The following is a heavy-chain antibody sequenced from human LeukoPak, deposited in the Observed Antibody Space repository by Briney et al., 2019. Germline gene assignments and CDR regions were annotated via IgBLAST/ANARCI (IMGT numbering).Heavy chain of an antibody. D-gene: IGHD3-10*01. Sequence: SETLSLTCTVSGGSVTRDNYYWTWIRQAPGKGLEWIGYVYYSGSTNYNPSLKSRVTISLDTSKNQFSLKLRYVTAADTAVYYCARWILYSSGSYSDYWGQGTLVTVSS. J-gene: IGHJ4*02. V-gene: IGHV4-61*01. CDR2: VYYSGST. CDR1: GGSVTRDNYY. CDR3: ARWILYSSGSYSDY.